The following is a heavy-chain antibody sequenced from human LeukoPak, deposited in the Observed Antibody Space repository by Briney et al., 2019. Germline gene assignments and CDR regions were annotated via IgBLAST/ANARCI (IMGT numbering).Heavy chain of an antibody. J-gene: IGHJ4*02. CDR1: GGTFSSYA. D-gene: IGHD6-13*01. CDR3: VARAWRQLVYY. V-gene: IGHV1-69*13. Sequence: GASVKVSCKASGGTFSSYAISWVRQAPGQGLEWMGGIIPIFGTANYAQKFQGRVTITADESTSTAYMELSSLRSEDTAVYYCVARAWRQLVYYWGQGTLVTVSS. CDR2: IIPIFGTA.